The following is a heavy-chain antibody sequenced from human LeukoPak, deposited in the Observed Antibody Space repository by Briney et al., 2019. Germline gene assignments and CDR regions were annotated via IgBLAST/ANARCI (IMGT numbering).Heavy chain of an antibody. D-gene: IGHD2-2*01. J-gene: IGHJ5*02. CDR3: AASLPNIVVVPAAKGPFGS. V-gene: IGHV3-23*01. CDR1: GFTFSNYA. Sequence: GGSLRLACAASGFTFSNYAMSWVRQAPGKGLEWVSGINGGGGGGTFHADSVRGRFAISRDNSKNTLYLQMSSLRAEDTAVYYCAASLPNIVVVPAAKGPFGSWGQGTLVTVSS. CDR2: INGGGGGGT.